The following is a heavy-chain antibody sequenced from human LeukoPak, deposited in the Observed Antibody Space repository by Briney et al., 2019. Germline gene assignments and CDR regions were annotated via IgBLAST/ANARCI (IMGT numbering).Heavy chain of an antibody. D-gene: IGHD3-10*01. CDR1: GGSISSGDYF. J-gene: IGHJ5*02. Sequence: SQTLSLTCTVSGGSISSGDYFWSWIRQPPGGGLEWIGYIYHSGNTYYNPSLKSRLTMSVDTSKNQFSLKLSSVTAADTAVYYCARYYGSGRRWFDPWGQGTLVTVSS. V-gene: IGHV4-30-4*01. CDR2: IYHSGNT. CDR3: ARYYGSGRRWFDP.